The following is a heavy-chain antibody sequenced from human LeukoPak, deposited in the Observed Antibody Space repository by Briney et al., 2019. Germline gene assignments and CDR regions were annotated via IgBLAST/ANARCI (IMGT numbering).Heavy chain of an antibody. V-gene: IGHV4-30-4*01. CDR1: GGSISSGDYY. Sequence: SETLSLTCTVSGGSISSGDYYWSWIRQPPGKGLEWIGYIYYSGSTYYNPSLKSRVTISVDTSKNQFSLKLSSVTAADTAVYYCARDTVNTFGYYYGMDVWGQGTTVTVSS. J-gene: IGHJ6*02. CDR3: ARDTVNTFGYYYGMDV. CDR2: IYYSGST. D-gene: IGHD4-17*01.